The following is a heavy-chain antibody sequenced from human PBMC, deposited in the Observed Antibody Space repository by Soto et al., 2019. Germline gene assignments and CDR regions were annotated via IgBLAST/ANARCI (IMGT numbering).Heavy chain of an antibody. CDR2: ISSSSSTI. CDR1: GFTFSSYS. V-gene: IGHV3-48*02. D-gene: IGHD3-3*01. CDR3: ARDGYYDFWSGYYPSYYYYGMDV. Sequence: GGSLRLSCAASGFTFSSYSMNWVRQAPGKGLEWVSYISSSSSTIYYADSVKGRVTISRDNAKNSLYLKMNSLRDEDTAVDYCARDGYYDFWSGYYPSYYYYGMDVWGQGTTVTVSS. J-gene: IGHJ6*02.